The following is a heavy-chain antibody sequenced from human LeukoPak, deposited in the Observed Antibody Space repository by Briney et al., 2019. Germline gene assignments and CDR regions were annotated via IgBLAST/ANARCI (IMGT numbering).Heavy chain of an antibody. J-gene: IGHJ6*03. V-gene: IGHV4-61*01. CDR2: IHYSGST. CDR1: GYSISSGYY. D-gene: IGHD3-10*01. CDR3: ARVEEGYGSGRRENYYYYYMDV. Sequence: SETLSLTCTVSGYSISSGYYWSWIRQPPGKGLEWIGYIHYSGSTNYNPSLKSRVTISVDTSKNQFSLRPSSVTAADTAVYYCARVEEGYGSGRRENYYYYYMDVWGKGTTVTISS.